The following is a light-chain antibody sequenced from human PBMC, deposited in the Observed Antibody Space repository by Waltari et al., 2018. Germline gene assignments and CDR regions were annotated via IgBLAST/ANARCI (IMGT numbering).Light chain of an antibody. V-gene: IGKV3-20*01. CDR1: QSVGRY. CDR3: QKYVTLPAT. Sequence: EIVVTQSPGTLSSSPREKAILACRASQSVGRYLAWYQQKPGQAPRLLIYDASTRATGIPDRFSGSGSGTDFSLTISRLESEDFAVYYCQKYVTLPATFGQGTKVEIK. J-gene: IGKJ1*01. CDR2: DAS.